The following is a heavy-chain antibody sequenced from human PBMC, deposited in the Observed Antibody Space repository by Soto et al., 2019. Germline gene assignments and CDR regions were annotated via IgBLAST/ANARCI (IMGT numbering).Heavy chain of an antibody. D-gene: IGHD5-12*01. CDR2: INHSGST. Sequence: SETLSLTCAVYGGSFSGYYWSWIRQPPGKGLEWIGEINHSGSTNSNPSLKSRVTISVDTSKNQFSLKLSSVTAADTAVYYCARVRLRSRKEWFDPWGQGTLVTVSS. CDR1: GGSFSGYY. J-gene: IGHJ5*02. CDR3: ARVRLRSRKEWFDP. V-gene: IGHV4-34*01.